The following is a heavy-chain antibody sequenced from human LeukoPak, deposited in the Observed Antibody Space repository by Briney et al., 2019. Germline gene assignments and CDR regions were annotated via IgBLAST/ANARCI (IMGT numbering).Heavy chain of an antibody. D-gene: IGHD1-26*01. V-gene: IGHV4-59*08. J-gene: IGHJ4*02. CDR1: GGSISSYY. CDR2: IYYSGST. CDR3: ARTYSSGSYYWYYFDY. Sequence: SETLSLTCTVSGGSISSYYWSWIRQPPGKGLEWIGYIYYSGSTNYNPSLKSRVTISVDTSKNQFSLKLSSVTAADTAVYYCARTYSSGSYYWYYFDYWGQGTLVTVSS.